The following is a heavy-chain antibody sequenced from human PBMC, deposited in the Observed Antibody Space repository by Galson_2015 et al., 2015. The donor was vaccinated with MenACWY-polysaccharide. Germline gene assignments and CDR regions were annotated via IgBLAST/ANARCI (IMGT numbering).Heavy chain of an antibody. J-gene: IGHJ4*02. CDR3: AKEAYGSGSYFDY. V-gene: IGHV3-9*01. Sequence: SLRLSCAASGFTFADYAMHWVRQAPGKGLEWVSGISWNSGIKDYADSVKGRFTISRDNAKNSLYLQMNSLRAEDTALYYCAKEAYGSGSYFDYWGQGTLVTVSS. CDR2: ISWNSGIK. D-gene: IGHD3-10*01. CDR1: GFTFADYA.